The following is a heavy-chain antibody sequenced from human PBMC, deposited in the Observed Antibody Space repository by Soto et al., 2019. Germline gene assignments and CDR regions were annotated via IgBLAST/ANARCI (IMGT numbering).Heavy chain of an antibody. CDR1: GFSLSTSGVG. Sequence: QITLKESGPTLVKPTQTLTLTCTFSGFSLSTSGVGVGWIRQPPGKALEWLALIYWDDDKRYSPSLKSRLTISKDTSKNPVVLTMTNIDPVDTATYYCAHRGRFLEWYWFDPWGQGTLVTVSS. CDR3: AHRGRFLEWYWFDP. V-gene: IGHV2-5*02. J-gene: IGHJ5*02. D-gene: IGHD3-3*01. CDR2: IYWDDDK.